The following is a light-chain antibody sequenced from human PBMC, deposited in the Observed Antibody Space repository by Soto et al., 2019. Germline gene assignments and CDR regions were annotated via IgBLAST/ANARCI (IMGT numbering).Light chain of an antibody. CDR3: LQDFDLHRT. J-gene: IGKJ1*01. Sequence: EIVLTQSPATLSLSQGERATLSCRTSQSLSGYLAWYQQKPGQAHRLLIYDVSNRATRIPASFSGSGSGTGFTLTISKLQSENFGVYFWLQDFDLHRTVGQGNKVDI. V-gene: IGKV3-11*01. CDR1: QSLSGY. CDR2: DVS.